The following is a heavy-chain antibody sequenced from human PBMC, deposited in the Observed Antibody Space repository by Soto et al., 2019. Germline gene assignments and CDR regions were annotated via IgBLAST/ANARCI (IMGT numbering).Heavy chain of an antibody. J-gene: IGHJ5*02. D-gene: IGHD6-13*01. Sequence: SETLSLTCTVAGGSISSSSYFCVWIRQHPGKGLEWIGYIYYSGSTYYTPSLKSRVTISVDTSKNQFSLKLSSVTAADTAVYYCARVFSDSSSFFDPWGQGTLVTVSS. CDR2: IYYSGST. CDR1: GGSISSSSYF. CDR3: ARVFSDSSSFFDP. V-gene: IGHV4-31*03.